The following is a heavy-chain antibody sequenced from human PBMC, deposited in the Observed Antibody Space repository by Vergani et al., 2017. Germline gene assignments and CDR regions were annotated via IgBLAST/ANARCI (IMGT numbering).Heavy chain of an antibody. Sequence: VQLVQSGAEVKKPGSSVKVSCKASGGTFSSYAISWVRQAPGQGLEWMGGIIPIFGTANYAQKFQGRVTITADESTSTAYMELSSLRSEDTAVYYCARXVSRGILTKLAWFDPWGQGTLVTVSS. D-gene: IGHD3-9*01. CDR2: IIPIFGTA. J-gene: IGHJ5*02. V-gene: IGHV1-69*12. CDR3: ARXVSRGILTKLAWFDP. CDR1: GGTFSSYA.